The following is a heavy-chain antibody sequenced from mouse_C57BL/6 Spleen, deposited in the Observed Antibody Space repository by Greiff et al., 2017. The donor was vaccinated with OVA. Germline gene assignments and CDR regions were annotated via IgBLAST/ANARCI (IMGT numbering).Heavy chain of an antibody. V-gene: IGHV10-3*01. Sequence: EVMLVESGGGLVQPKGSLKLSCAASGFTFNTYAMHWVRQAPGKGLEWVARISSKSSNYATYYADSVKDRFTISRDDSQSMLYLQMNNLKTEDTAMYYCVRGHYELDYWGQGTTLTVSS. CDR2: ISSKSSNYAT. CDR3: VRGHYELDY. D-gene: IGHD1-1*01. J-gene: IGHJ2*01. CDR1: GFTFNTYA.